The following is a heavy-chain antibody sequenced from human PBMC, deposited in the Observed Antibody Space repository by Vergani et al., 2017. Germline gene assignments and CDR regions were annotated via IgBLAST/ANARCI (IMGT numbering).Heavy chain of an antibody. CDR1: GGSFSGYY. CDR2: INHSGST. D-gene: IGHD3-10*01. V-gene: IGHV4-34*01. Sequence: QVQLQQWGAGLLKPSETLSLTCAVYGGSFSGYYWSWIRQPPGKGLEWIGEINHSGSTNYNPSLKSRVTISVDTSKNQFSLKLSSVTAADTAVYYCVRLPSGRGNAFDIWGQGTMVTVSS. CDR3: VRLPSGRGNAFDI. J-gene: IGHJ3*02.